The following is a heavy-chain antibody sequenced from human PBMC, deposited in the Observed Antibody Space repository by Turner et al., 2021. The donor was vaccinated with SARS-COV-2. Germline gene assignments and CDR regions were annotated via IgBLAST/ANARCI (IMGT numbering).Heavy chain of an antibody. J-gene: IGHJ2*01. CDR3: ANLVARQLVKAGWYFDL. CDR2: IYYSWST. CDR1: GRPISSSSYY. D-gene: IGHD6-13*01. Sequence: QLQLQESVPGLVKPSETLSLTCTVSGRPISSSSYYWGWIRLPPGKGLKWIGRIYYSWSTYYDPSLKSRVTISVATSKNQFTLKLSSVTAADTSVYYGANLVARQLVKAGWYFDLWGRGTLVTVSS. V-gene: IGHV4-39*01.